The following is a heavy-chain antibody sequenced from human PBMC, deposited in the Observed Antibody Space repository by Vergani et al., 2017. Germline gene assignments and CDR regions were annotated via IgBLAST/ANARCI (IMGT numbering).Heavy chain of an antibody. V-gene: IGHV4-34*01. J-gene: IGHJ6*03. CDR3: ARVNTETNGHLYYYYYMEV. CDR2: IDHTGRP. CDR1: GGSFTSYH. D-gene: IGHD4-11*01. Sequence: QVQLQQWGGGLLKPSETLSLTCVVNGGSFTSYHWTWIRQSPGEGLEWVGDIDHTGRPDYNPSLKSRLTMSVYKSRHQFSLTLNSVTATDTAIYFCARVNTETNGHLYYYYYMEVWGQGTAVTVS.